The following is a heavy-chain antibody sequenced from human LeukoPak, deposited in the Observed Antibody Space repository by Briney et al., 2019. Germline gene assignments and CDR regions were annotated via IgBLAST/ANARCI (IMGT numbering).Heavy chain of an antibody. CDR3: ARENYADSGGLDY. Sequence: GGSLRLSCAASGFTFSSYSMNWVRQAPGKGLEWVSSISSSSSYIYYADSVKGRFTISRDNAKNSLYLQMNSLRAEDTAVYYCARENYADSGGLDYWGRGTLVTVSA. CDR2: ISSSSSYI. J-gene: IGHJ4*02. V-gene: IGHV3-21*01. CDR1: GFTFSSYS. D-gene: IGHD4-23*01.